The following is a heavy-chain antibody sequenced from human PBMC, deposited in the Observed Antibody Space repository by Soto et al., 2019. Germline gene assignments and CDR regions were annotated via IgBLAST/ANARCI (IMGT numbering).Heavy chain of an antibody. CDR2: ISSSGSTI. J-gene: IGHJ6*02. CDR3: SRDTGSYYYYDYGMDV. V-gene: IGHV3-11*01. Sequence: GGSLRLSCAASGFTFSDYYMSWIRQAPGKGMEWVSYISSSGSTIYYADSVKGRFTISRDNAKNSLYLQMNSLRAEDTAVYYCSRDTGSYYYYDYGMDVWGQGTPVTVSS. CDR1: GFTFSDYY. D-gene: IGHD3-10*01.